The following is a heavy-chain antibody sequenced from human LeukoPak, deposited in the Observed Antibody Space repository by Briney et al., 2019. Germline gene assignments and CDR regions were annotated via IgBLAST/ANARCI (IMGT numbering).Heavy chain of an antibody. Sequence: GGSLRLSCATSGFSFSTQEMTWVRQAPGKGLEWVSYISSNSRTIYYADSVKGRFTISRDNTRNSVFLQLNSLRVEDTGFYYCARGSYTGFDLYFDYWGQGALVTVSS. D-gene: IGHD5-12*01. V-gene: IGHV3-48*03. CDR3: ARGSYTGFDLYFDY. CDR1: GFSFSTQE. J-gene: IGHJ4*02. CDR2: ISSNSRTI.